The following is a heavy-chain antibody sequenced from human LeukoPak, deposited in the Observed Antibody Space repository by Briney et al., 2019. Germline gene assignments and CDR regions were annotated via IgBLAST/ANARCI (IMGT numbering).Heavy chain of an antibody. J-gene: IGHJ4*02. Sequence: PGGSLRLSCAASGFTVSSYGMHWVRQAPGKGLEWVAVIWYDGSNKYYADSVKGRFTISRDNSKNTLYLQMNSLRAEDTAVYYCARDVDGYNIFDYWGQGTLVTVSS. D-gene: IGHD5-24*01. CDR2: IWYDGSNK. V-gene: IGHV3-33*08. CDR3: ARDVDGYNIFDY. CDR1: GFTVSSYG.